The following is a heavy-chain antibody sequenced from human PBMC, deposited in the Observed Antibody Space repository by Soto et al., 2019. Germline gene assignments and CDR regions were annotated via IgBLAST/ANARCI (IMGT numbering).Heavy chain of an antibody. CDR1: GFTFSTYS. CDR2: IGSLTDI. J-gene: IGHJ4*02. Sequence: SLRLSCVCAGFTFSTYSINWVRQAPGKGLEWVSSIGSLTDIYYADSVKGRFTISRDNSKSTLHLQMNSLRVEDTAVYYCAKDRTFGPPLVRFDSWGQGTLVTVSS. V-gene: IGHV3-21*04. D-gene: IGHD6-6*01. CDR3: AKDRTFGPPLVRFDS.